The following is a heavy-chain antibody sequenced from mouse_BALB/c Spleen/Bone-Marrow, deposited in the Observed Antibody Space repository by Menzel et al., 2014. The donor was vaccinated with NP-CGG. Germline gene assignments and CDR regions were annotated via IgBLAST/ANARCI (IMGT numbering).Heavy chain of an antibody. Sequence: QVQLQQSGAELMKPGASVKISCKATGYTFSSYWIEWVKQRPGHGLEWIGEILPGSGSTNYNEKFKGKATLTADTSSSTAYMQLGSLTSEDSAIYYCARGHYFDYWGQGTTLTVSS. V-gene: IGHV1-9*01. CDR1: GYTFSSYW. CDR3: ARGHYFDY. CDR2: ILPGSGST. D-gene: IGHD3-3*01. J-gene: IGHJ2*01.